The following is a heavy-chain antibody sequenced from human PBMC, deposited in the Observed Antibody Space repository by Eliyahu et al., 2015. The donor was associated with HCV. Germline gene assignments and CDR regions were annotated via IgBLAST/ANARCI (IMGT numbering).Heavy chain of an antibody. CDR2: MYYTGTT. CDR3: ARSGEYLLHFDY. CDR1: GDSVSRESYY. V-gene: IGHV4-39*07. J-gene: IGHJ4*02. D-gene: IGHD2/OR15-2a*01. Sequence: QLQESGPGLVKPSEALSLICGVSGDSVSRESYYWAWXRQPPGKGLEWIAVMYYTGTTYYXPSLKSRVSLSMDSSKNHFSLRLNYVTAADTAFYFCARSGEYLLHFDYWGQGILVNVPS.